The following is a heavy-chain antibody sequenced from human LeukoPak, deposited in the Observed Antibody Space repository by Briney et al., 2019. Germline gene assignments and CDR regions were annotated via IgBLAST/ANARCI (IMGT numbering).Heavy chain of an antibody. CDR1: GGTFSSYA. D-gene: IGHD5-12*01. CDR2: ISAYNGNT. V-gene: IGHV1-18*01. CDR3: ARGDSGYDSWNPWKYYYHMDV. J-gene: IGHJ6*03. Sequence: ASVKVSCKASGGTFSSYAISWVRQAPGQGLEWMGWISAYNGNTNYAQKLQGRVTVTTDTSTSTAYMELRSLRSDDTAVYYCARGDSGYDSWNPWKYYYHMDVWGQGTTVTISS.